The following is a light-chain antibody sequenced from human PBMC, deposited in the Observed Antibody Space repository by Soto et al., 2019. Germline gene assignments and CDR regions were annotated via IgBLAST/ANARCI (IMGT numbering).Light chain of an antibody. CDR2: DAS. V-gene: IGKV1-5*01. CDR1: QSISSW. Sequence: DIQMTQSPSALSASVGDRVTITCRASQSISSWLAWYQQKPGKAPRLLIYDASYLERGVPSRFSGSGSGTEFTLTISDLQPDDLATYYCQQYNNLWTFGPGTKVDIK. J-gene: IGKJ1*01. CDR3: QQYNNLWT.